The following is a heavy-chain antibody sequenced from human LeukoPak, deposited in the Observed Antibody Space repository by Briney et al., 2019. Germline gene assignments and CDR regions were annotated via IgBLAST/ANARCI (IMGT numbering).Heavy chain of an antibody. D-gene: IGHD3-9*01. CDR2: ITGSGGST. J-gene: IGHJ4*02. CDR3: AKWGDYDVLTGYYVSDY. Sequence: GASLRLSCAASGFIFSSYAMSWVHQAPGKGLEWVSAITGSGGSTYYADSVKGRFTISRDNSKNTLYLQMNSLRAEDTAVYYCAKWGDYDVLTGYYVSDYWGQGTLVTVSS. V-gene: IGHV3-23*01. CDR1: GFIFSSYA.